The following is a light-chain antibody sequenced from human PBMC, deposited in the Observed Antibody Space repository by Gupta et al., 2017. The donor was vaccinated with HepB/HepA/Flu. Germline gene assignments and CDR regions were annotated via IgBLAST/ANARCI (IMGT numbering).Light chain of an antibody. V-gene: IGKV4-1*01. Sequence: DIVMTQSPDSLSVSLGERATINCKSIQSILFTSNNQDYLAWFQQKPGQNPKLLIYWASTRASGVPDRFRGSGSGTDFTLTINSLQAEDVAIYYCHQYLASWTFGQGTRVEIK. CDR3: HQYLASWT. CDR1: QSILFTSNNQDY. J-gene: IGKJ1*01. CDR2: WAS.